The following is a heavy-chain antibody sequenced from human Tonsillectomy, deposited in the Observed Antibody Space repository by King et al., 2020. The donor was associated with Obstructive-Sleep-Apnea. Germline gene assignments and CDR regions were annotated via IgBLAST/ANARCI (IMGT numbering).Heavy chain of an antibody. D-gene: IGHD2-8*02. Sequence: QLVQSGAEVKKPGESLKISCQGSGYTFTNYWIGWVRQMPGKGLEWMGFIYPGDSDTKYSPSFQGQVTITADKSTSTAFLQWSSLKASDTAVYFCARHKFLTGRRLDYWGQGALVTGSS. CDR2: IYPGDSDT. CDR3: ARHKFLTGRRLDY. J-gene: IGHJ4*02. CDR1: GYTFTNYW. V-gene: IGHV5-51*01.